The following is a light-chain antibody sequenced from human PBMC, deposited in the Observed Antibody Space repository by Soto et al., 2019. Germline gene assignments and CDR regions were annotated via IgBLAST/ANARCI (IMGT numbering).Light chain of an antibody. Sequence: DIVMTQSPLSLSVTPGEPRCGSCSSIHSLLDSTGNNYLDWYLQKPAQSPPLLISFGSTRATGVPDRFSGSGSGTDFTLKINRVEDEDVGTYYCMQALQSLTFGQGTRLEIK. CDR1: HSLLDSTGNNY. CDR3: MQALQSLT. V-gene: IGKV2-28*01. CDR2: FGS. J-gene: IGKJ5*01.